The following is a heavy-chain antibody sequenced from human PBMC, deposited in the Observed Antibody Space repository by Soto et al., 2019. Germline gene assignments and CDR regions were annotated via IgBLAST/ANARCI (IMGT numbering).Heavy chain of an antibody. J-gene: IGHJ6*03. V-gene: IGHV3-33*01. CDR2: IWYDGSNK. Sequence: GGSLRLSCAASGFTFSSYGMHWVRQAPGKGLEWVAVIWYDGSNKYYADSVKGRFTISRDNSKNTLYLQMNSLRAEDTAVYYCARGKVWDPPISIAAAALNVMDVWGKGTTVTVSS. D-gene: IGHD6-13*01. CDR3: ARGKVWDPPISIAAAALNVMDV. CDR1: GFTFSSYG.